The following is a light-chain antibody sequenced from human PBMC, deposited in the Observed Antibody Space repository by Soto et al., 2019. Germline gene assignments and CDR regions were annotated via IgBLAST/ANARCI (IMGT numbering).Light chain of an antibody. J-gene: IGKJ1*01. CDR2: KAS. CDR3: QHYYSYSEA. CDR1: QSISSW. Sequence: IQLTESQSSRSGSVGDRVTITCRASQSISSWLDWYQQKPGKAPKLLIYKASTLKSGVPSRFSGSGSGTEFTLTISSLQPDDFATYYCQHYYSYSEAFGQGTKVDIK. V-gene: IGKV1-5*03.